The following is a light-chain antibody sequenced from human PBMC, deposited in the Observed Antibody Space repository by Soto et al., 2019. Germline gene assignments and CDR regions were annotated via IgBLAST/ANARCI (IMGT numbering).Light chain of an antibody. CDR1: QDISNY. V-gene: IGKV1-12*01. Sequence: DIQMTQSPSSLSAFVGDRVTITCQASQDISNYLNWYQQKPGKAPELLIYDASSLESGVPSRFSGSGSGTEFTLTISSLQSEDFATYYCQQARSFPVTFGQGTRLE. CDR2: DAS. CDR3: QQARSFPVT. J-gene: IGKJ5*01.